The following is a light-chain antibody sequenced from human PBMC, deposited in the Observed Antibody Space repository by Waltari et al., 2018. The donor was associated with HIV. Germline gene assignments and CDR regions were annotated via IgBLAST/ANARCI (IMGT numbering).Light chain of an antibody. CDR3: ISYTSSNTWV. Sequence: QSALTQPASVSGSPGQSITISCTGTSSDVGGYNYVSWYQQHPGKAPKLMIYDVSNRPSGVSIRFSGSKSGNTASLTISGLQAEDEANYYCISYTSSNTWVFGGGTKLTVL. V-gene: IGLV2-14*03. CDR2: DVS. J-gene: IGLJ3*02. CDR1: SSDVGGYNY.